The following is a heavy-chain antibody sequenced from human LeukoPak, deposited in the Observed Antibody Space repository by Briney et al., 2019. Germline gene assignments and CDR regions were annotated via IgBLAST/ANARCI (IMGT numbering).Heavy chain of an antibody. CDR1: GGTFSSYA. V-gene: IGHV1-69*04. Sequence: ASVKVSCKASGGTFSSYAISWVRQAPGQGLEWMGRIIPILGIANYAQKFQGRVTITADKSTSTAYMELSSLRSEDTAVYYCARGGVYYYDSSGYQKEYFQHWGQGTLVTVSS. CDR2: IIPILGIA. D-gene: IGHD3-22*01. J-gene: IGHJ1*01. CDR3: ARGGVYYYDSSGYQKEYFQH.